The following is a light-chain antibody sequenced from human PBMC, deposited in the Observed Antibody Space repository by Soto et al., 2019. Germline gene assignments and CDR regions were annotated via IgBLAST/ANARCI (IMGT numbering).Light chain of an antibody. Sequence: DIQVTQSPSTLSAPVGDRVTITCRASQSTSSWLAWYQQRPGKAPKLLIYEASRLESGVPSRFSGSGSGTEFTLTTSSLQPDDFATYYCQQYNSYPWTFGQGTKVDIK. CDR3: QQYNSYPWT. CDR2: EAS. V-gene: IGKV1-5*03. J-gene: IGKJ1*01. CDR1: QSTSSW.